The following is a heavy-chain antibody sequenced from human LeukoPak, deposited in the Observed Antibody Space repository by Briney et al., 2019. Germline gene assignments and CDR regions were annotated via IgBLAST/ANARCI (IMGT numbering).Heavy chain of an antibody. J-gene: IGHJ4*02. CDR1: GGSISSYY. CDR2: IYYSGST. V-gene: IGHV4-59*08. CDR3: ARGDDY. Sequence: SETLSLTCTVSGGSISSYYWSWIRQPPGKGLEWIGYIYYSGSTNYNPSLKSRVTISVDTSKNQFSLKLSSVTAADTAVYYCARGDDYWGQGTLVTVSS.